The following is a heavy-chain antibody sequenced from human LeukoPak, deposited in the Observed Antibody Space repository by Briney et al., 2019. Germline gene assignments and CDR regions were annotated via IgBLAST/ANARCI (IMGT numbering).Heavy chain of an antibody. D-gene: IGHD2-8*01. J-gene: IGHJ6*03. CDR3: ARDEWNGYYYMDV. CDR1: EFTFSAAW. Sequence: GGSLRLSCAVSEFTFSAAWMSWVRQAPGKGLEWVGRIKSKADGGTTDYAAPVKGRFTISRDDSKNTLYLQMNSLKAEDTAVYYCARDEWNGYYYMDVWGKGTTVTVSS. CDR2: IKSKADGGTT. V-gene: IGHV3-15*01.